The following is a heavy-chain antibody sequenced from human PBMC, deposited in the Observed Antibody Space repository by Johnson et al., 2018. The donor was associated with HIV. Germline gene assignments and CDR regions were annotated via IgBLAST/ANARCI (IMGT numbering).Heavy chain of an antibody. Sequence: VKLVESGGGFIQPGGSRRLSCAASGFTFSNYDMSWVRQAPGKGLEWVANIKQDGSNKYYADAVKGRFSISRDNSKNTLYLQMSSLRADETAVYYCAKPYSSGWPHIDAFDIWGQGTMVTVSS. D-gene: IGHD6-19*01. CDR3: AKPYSSGWPHIDAFDI. CDR1: GFTFSNYD. J-gene: IGHJ3*02. CDR2: IKQDGSNK. V-gene: IGHV3-7*02.